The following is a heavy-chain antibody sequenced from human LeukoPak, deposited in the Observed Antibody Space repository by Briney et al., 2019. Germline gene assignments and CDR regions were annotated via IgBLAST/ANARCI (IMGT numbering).Heavy chain of an antibody. D-gene: IGHD3-22*01. Sequence: SETLSLTCAVSGGSISSSNWWSWVRKPPGKGLGWIGEIYHSGSSNYHPSLKSRVTISVDKSKNQFSLKLSSVTAADTAVYYCASKGAYDSRGFEYFHHWGQGTLVTVSS. CDR3: ASKGAYDSRGFEYFHH. J-gene: IGHJ1*01. CDR1: GGSISSSNW. V-gene: IGHV4-4*02. CDR2: IYHSGSS.